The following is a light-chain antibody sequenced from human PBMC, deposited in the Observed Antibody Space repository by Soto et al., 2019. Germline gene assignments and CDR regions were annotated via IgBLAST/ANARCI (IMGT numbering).Light chain of an antibody. CDR1: SSDVGAYNY. CDR2: DVS. J-gene: IGLJ1*01. V-gene: IGLV2-14*03. CDR3: CSYLRSSPYV. Sequence: QSVLTQPASVSGSPGQSITISCTGTSSDVGAYNYVSWYQHHPGKVPRLMIFDVSNRPSGVSNRFSGSKSGNTASLTISGLQAEDEADYYCCSYLRSSPYVFGAGTKVTVL.